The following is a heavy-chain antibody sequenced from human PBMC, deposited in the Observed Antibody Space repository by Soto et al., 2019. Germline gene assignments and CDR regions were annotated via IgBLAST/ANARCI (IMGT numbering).Heavy chain of an antibody. CDR2: ISAYNGNT. V-gene: IGHV1-18*01. Sequence: ASVKVSCKASGYTFTSYGISWVRQAPGQGLEWMGWISAYNGNTNYAQKLQGRVTMTTDTSTSTAYMELRSLRSDDTAVHYCARGVVVVAASHYYYYGMDVWGQGTTVTVSS. D-gene: IGHD2-15*01. CDR1: GYTFTSYG. J-gene: IGHJ6*02. CDR3: ARGVVVVAASHYYYYGMDV.